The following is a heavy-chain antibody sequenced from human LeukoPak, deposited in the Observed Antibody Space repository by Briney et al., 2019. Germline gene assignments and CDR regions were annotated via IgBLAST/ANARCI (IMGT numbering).Heavy chain of an antibody. D-gene: IGHD2-15*01. V-gene: IGHV3-7*01. Sequence: PGGSLRLSCTPSGFTFSSYWMTWVRQAPGKGLEWVANIEPAGSATYYVDSVKGRFTISRDNAKNLLYLQMNSLRAEDSAVYHCGRFGYVAAVDSWGQGALVTVSS. CDR1: GFTFSSYW. J-gene: IGHJ4*02. CDR3: GRFGYVAAVDS. CDR2: IEPAGSAT.